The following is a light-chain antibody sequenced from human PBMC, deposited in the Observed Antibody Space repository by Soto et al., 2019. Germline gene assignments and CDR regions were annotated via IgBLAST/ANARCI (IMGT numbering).Light chain of an antibody. Sequence: QTVVTQPASVSGSPGQSITISCTGTSSDVGNYNLVSWYQHHPGKAPKLMIYEGSKRPSGVSNCFSASKSGNTASLTISVLHAEDDAYYYCCSYVVIRTFFFGSETKVTVL. J-gene: IGLJ1*01. V-gene: IGLV2-23*01. CDR3: CSYVVIRTFF. CDR1: SSDVGNYNL. CDR2: EGS.